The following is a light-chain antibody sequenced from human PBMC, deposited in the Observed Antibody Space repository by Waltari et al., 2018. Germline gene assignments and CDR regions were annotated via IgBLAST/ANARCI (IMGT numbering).Light chain of an antibody. J-gene: IGLJ1*01. CDR3: CSYAGSNIYV. Sequence: QSALTPPASVPGSPGQSITISSTGTSSDVGCYRVVSWYQQYPGKAPKLIIYVGSKRPSGVSLRFSASKSGNTASLTISGLQTEDEADYFCCSYAGSNIYVFGTGTKVTVL. CDR2: VGS. V-gene: IGLV2-23*01. CDR1: SSDVGCYRV.